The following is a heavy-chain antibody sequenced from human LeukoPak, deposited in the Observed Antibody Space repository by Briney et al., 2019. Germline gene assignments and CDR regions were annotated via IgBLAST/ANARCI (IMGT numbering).Heavy chain of an antibody. D-gene: IGHD3-9*01. CDR2: ISGSAART. J-gene: IGHJ4*02. Sequence: GGSLTLSCAASGFTFSSYAMSWVRHAPGQGLEWVSLISGSAARTYYADSVRGRFTISRDNPKITLYLQRNSRRAEDTAVYYCASGRTAGYYWGQGTLVTVSS. CDR3: ASGRTAGYY. CDR1: GFTFSSYA. V-gene: IGHV3-23*01.